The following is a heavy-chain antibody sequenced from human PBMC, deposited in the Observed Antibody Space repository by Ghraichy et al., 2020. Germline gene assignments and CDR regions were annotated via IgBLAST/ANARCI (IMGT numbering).Heavy chain of an antibody. D-gene: IGHD2/OR15-2a*01. Sequence: SQTLSLTCTVSGGSISSYYWSWIRQPPGKGLEWIGYIYYSGSTNYNPSLKSRVTISVDTSKNQFSLKLSSVTAADTAVYYCARVSILAYAFDIWGQGTMVTVSS. V-gene: IGHV4-59*01. CDR1: GGSISSYY. CDR2: IYYSGST. J-gene: IGHJ3*02. CDR3: ARVSILAYAFDI.